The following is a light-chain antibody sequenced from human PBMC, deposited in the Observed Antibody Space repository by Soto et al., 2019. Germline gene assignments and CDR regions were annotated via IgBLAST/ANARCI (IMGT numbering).Light chain of an antibody. CDR2: DAS. J-gene: IGKJ4*01. CDR1: QSVSNSY. CDR3: QQYGSSPHV. Sequence: EIVLTQSPATLSLSPGERATLSCGASQSVSNSYLAWYQQKPGLAPRVHIYDASSRATGIPDRFSGSGSGTDFTLTISRLEPEDFAVYYCQQYGSSPHVFGGGTKVEIK. V-gene: IGKV3D-20*01.